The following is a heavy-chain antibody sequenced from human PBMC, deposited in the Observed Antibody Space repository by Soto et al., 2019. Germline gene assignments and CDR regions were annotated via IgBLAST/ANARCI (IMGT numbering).Heavy chain of an antibody. CDR2: FSGTTGYT. CDR1: GFIFSNCT. J-gene: IGHJ5*02. D-gene: IGHD2-15*01. Sequence: GGSLRLSCAASGFIFSNCTMSWVRQAPGKGLEWVSTFSGTTGYTYYADSVKGRFTISRDNSKNTLYLQMNSLRPEDTAVYYCAKFYGGKSAHTYTIDPWGQGTLVTVSS. CDR3: AKFYGGKSAHTYTIDP. V-gene: IGHV3-23*01.